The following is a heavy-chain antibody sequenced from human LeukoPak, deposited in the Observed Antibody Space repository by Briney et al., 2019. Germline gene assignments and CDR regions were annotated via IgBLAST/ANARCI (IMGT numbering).Heavy chain of an antibody. V-gene: IGHV3-21*01. CDR1: GFTFSRYS. D-gene: IGHD6-19*01. CDR2: ISTSSSFL. J-gene: IGHJ3*02. CDR3: ARGRVGQWLVDAFDN. Sequence: GGSLRLSCAASGFTFSRYSMNWVRQAPGKGLEWVSSISTSSSFLYYADSVKGRFTISRDNAKNSLYLQMNSLRAEDTAVYYCARGRVGQWLVDAFDNWGQGTMVTVSS.